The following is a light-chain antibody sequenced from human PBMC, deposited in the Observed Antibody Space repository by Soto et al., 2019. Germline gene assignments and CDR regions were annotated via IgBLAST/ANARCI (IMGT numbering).Light chain of an antibody. CDR3: QQYNNWPPWT. CDR1: QSVSSN. J-gene: IGKJ1*01. CDR2: GAS. Sequence: EIVMTQSPATLSVSPGERATLSCRASQSVSSNLAWYQQKPDQAPRLLIYGASTRATGIPARFSGSGSGTEFNLTISSLQSEDFAVYYCQQYNNWPPWTFGQGTKVEIK. V-gene: IGKV3-15*01.